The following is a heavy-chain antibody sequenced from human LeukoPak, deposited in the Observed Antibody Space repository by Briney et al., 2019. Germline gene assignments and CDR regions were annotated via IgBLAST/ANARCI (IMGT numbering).Heavy chain of an antibody. CDR1: GDSISSSSYY. J-gene: IGHJ1*01. CDR2: IYYSGSS. D-gene: IGHD3-22*01. CDR3: ARRRYYDSTGFLD. Sequence: SETLSLTCTVSGDSISSSSYYWGWVRQPPGKGLEWIADIYYSGSSYYSPSLKSRVTISLDTPKNQFSLKLRSVTAADTAVYFCARRRYYDSTGFLDWGQGTLVSVSS. V-gene: IGHV4-39*01.